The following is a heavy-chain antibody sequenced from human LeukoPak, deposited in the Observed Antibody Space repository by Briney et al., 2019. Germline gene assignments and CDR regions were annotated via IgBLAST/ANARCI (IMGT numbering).Heavy chain of an antibody. CDR2: INPNSGGT. V-gene: IGHV1-2*02. D-gene: IGHD2-2*01. CDR1: GYTFTGYY. CDR3: ARPDDGTSIPDY. J-gene: IGHJ4*02. Sequence: ASVKVSCKASGYTFTGYYMHWVRQAPGQGLEWMGWINPNSGGTNYAQKFQCRVTMTRDTSMSTAYMELSRLRSDDTAVYYCARPDDGTSIPDYWGQGTLVTVSS.